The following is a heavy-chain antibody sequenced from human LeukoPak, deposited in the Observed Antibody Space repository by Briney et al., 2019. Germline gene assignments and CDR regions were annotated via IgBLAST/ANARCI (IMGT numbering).Heavy chain of an antibody. CDR3: TGHDSSGYYYFGY. CDR2: ISGSGGST. Sequence: PGGSLRLSCAASGFTFSSYAMSWVRQAPGKGLELVSAISGSGGSTYYADSVKGRFTISRDNSKNTLYLQMNSLRAEDTAVYYCTGHDSSGYYYFGYWGQGTLVTVSS. V-gene: IGHV3-23*01. J-gene: IGHJ4*02. CDR1: GFTFSSYA. D-gene: IGHD3-22*01.